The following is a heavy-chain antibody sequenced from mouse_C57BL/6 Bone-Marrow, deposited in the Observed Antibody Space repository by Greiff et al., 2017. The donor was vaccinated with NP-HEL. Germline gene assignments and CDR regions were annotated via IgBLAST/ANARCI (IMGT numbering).Heavy chain of an antibody. CDR2: IWSGGST. J-gene: IGHJ3*01. V-gene: IGHV2-2*01. CDR1: GFSLTSYG. Sequence: VKLQQSGPGLVQPSQSLSITCTVSGFSLTSYGVHWVRQSPGKGLEWLGVIWSGGSTDYNAAFISRLSISKDNSKSQVFFKMNSLQADDTAIYYCARMGVFAYWGQGTLVTVSA. CDR3: ARMGVFAY.